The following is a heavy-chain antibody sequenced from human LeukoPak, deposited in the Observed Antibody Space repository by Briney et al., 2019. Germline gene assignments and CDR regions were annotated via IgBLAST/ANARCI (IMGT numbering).Heavy chain of an antibody. CDR2: IWYDGGNK. CDR1: GFTFSNYA. Sequence: GGSLRLSCAASGFTFSNYAMHWVRQAPGKGLEWVADIWYDGGNKYHADSVKGRFTISRDNSKNTLYLQMNSLRAEDTAVYYCARDRAAAMDYWGQGTLATVSS. D-gene: IGHD6-13*01. J-gene: IGHJ4*02. V-gene: IGHV3-33*01. CDR3: ARDRAAAMDY.